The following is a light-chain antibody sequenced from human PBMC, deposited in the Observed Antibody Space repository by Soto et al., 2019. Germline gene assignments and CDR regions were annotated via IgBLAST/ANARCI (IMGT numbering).Light chain of an antibody. CDR3: QQHGSSPIT. V-gene: IGKV3-15*01. CDR1: QSVSSN. Sequence: EIVIAQSPATLSVSPGERATLSCRASQSVSSNLAWYQQKPGQAPRLLIYDTSTRATGVPTRFSGSGSGTDFTLTISRLEPEDFAVYYCQQHGSSPITFGQGTKVDIK. J-gene: IGKJ1*01. CDR2: DTS.